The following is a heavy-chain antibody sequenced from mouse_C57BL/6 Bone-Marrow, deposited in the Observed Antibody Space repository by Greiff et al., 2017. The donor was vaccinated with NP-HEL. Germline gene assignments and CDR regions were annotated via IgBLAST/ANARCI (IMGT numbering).Heavy chain of an antibody. D-gene: IGHD1-1*01. CDR1: GYTFTSYW. CDR2: IYPGSGST. CDR3: ARWRYYGSSPYYAMDY. Sequence: QVQLQQPGAELVKPGASVKMSCKASGYTFTSYWITWVKQRPGQGLEWIGDIYPGSGSTNYNEKFKSKATLTVDTSSSTAYMQLSSLTSEDSAVYYCARWRYYGSSPYYAMDYWGQGTSVTVSS. J-gene: IGHJ4*01. V-gene: IGHV1-55*01.